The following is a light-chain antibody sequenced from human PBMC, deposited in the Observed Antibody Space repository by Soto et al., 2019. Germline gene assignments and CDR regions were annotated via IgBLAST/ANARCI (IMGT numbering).Light chain of an antibody. J-gene: IGKJ5*01. V-gene: IGKV3-20*01. CDR1: QSVSSSY. CDR3: QQYGSPPIT. CDR2: GAS. Sequence: EIVLTQSPGTLSLSPGERATLSCRASQSVSSSYLAWYQQKPGQAPRLLIYGASSRATGIPDRFSGSGSGADFTLTISRLEPEDFAVDYCQQYGSPPITFGQGTRLEI.